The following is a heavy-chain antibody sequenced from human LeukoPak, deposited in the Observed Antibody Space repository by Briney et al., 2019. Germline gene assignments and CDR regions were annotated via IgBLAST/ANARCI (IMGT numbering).Heavy chain of an antibody. CDR1: GGFISSYY. CDR3: ARGRKYTSGYRVTELGSGYSDY. D-gene: IGHD5-18*01. J-gene: IGHJ4*02. Sequence: SETLSLTSTVSGGFISSYYWSWIRQPPGKGLEWIGYIYYSGSTNYNPSLKSRVTISVGTSKNQFFLKLSSVTAADTAVYYCARGRKYTSGYRVTELGSGYSDYRGQGTLVTVSS. V-gene: IGHV4-59*01. CDR2: IYYSGST.